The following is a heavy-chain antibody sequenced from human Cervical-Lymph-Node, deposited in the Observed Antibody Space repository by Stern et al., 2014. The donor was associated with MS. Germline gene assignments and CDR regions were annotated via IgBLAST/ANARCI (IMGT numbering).Heavy chain of an antibody. CDR3: ARGAPPEN. J-gene: IGHJ4*02. CDR2: IYPDDSDT. CDR1: GYMFTNYW. D-gene: IGHD4/OR15-4a*01. V-gene: IGHV5-51*03. Sequence: EVQLVEFGAEVKKPGESLKISCKAAGYMFTNYWIGWVRQMPGKGLEWMGIIYPDDSDTRSSPSFQGQVIISADKSIGTAYLQWSSLKASDTAMYYCARGAPPENWGQGTLVTVSS.